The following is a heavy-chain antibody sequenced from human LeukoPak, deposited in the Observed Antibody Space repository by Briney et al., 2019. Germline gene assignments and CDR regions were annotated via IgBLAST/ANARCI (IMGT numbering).Heavy chain of an antibody. CDR3: ARGSFDWLFPLKYGMDV. D-gene: IGHD3-9*01. CDR2: ISYDGSNK. Sequence: PGGSLRLSCAASGFTFSSYAMPWVRQAPGKGLEWVAVISYDGSNKYYADSVKGRFTISRDNSKNTLYLQMNSLRAEDTAVYYCARGSFDWLFPLKYGMDVWGQGTTVTVSS. V-gene: IGHV3-30-3*01. J-gene: IGHJ6*02. CDR1: GFTFSSYA.